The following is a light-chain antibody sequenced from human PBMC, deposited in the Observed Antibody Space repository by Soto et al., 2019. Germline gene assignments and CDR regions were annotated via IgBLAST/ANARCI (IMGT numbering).Light chain of an antibody. J-gene: IGKJ1*01. CDR3: QQYNSYS. Sequence: DTQMTQSPSSLSASVGDRVTITCRASQSIANYLYWYHHQPGKAPKLLIYSTSTLQTDVPSRFSGSGSGTDFTLTINSLQPEDFATYYCQQYNSYSFGQGNKVDIK. CDR1: QSIANY. CDR2: STS. V-gene: IGKV1-39*01.